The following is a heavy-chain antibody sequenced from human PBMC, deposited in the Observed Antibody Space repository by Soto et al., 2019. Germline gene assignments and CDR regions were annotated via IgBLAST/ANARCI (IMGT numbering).Heavy chain of an antibody. CDR2: ISYDGSNK. D-gene: IGHD3-3*01. V-gene: IGHV3-30*18. J-gene: IGHJ4*02. CDR3: AKERDFGVVITYFDY. Sequence: QVQLVESGGGVVQPGRSLRLSCAASGFTFSSYGMHWVRQAPGKGLEWVAVISYDGSNKYYADSVKGRFTISRDNSKNTLYLQMTSLRAEDTAVYYCAKERDFGVVITYFDYWGQGTLVTVSS. CDR1: GFTFSSYG.